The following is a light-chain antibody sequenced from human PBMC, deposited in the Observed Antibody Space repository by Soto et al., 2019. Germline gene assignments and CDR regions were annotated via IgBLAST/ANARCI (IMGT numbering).Light chain of an antibody. Sequence: DIVMTQSPDSLAVSLGERATINCKSSQSVLYSSNNKNYLAWYQQKPGQPPKLLIYWASTRESGVPDRFSGSGSGTDFTLTISSLQAEDVAVYSCHQYYSTPFTFGPGTKVAIK. J-gene: IGKJ3*01. V-gene: IGKV4-1*01. CDR3: HQYYSTPFT. CDR1: QSVLYSSNNKNY. CDR2: WAS.